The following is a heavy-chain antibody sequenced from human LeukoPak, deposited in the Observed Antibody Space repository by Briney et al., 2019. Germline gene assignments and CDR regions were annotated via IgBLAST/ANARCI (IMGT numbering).Heavy chain of an antibody. J-gene: IGHJ4*02. D-gene: IGHD5-12*01. CDR2: ISGSGGST. CDR3: AKAYRGYSGYDCFDY. V-gene: IGHV3-23*01. Sequence: PGGSLRLSCAASGFTFSNYAMSWVRQAPGKGLEWVSGISGSGGSTYYADSVKGRFTISRDNSKNTLYLQMNSLRAEDTAVYYCAKAYRGYSGYDCFDYWGQGTLVTVSS. CDR1: GFTFSNYA.